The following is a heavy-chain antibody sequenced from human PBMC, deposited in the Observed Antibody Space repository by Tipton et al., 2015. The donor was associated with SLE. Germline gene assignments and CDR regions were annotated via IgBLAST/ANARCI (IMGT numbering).Heavy chain of an antibody. CDR3: ARVADYYGPGHFYCDMDV. Sequence: TLSLTCTVSGGSISSYYWSWIRQPPGKGLEWIGYIYYSGSTNYNPSLKSRVTISVDTSKNQFSLKLSSVTAADTAVYYCARVADYYGPGHFYCDMDVWGKGTTVTASS. V-gene: IGHV4-59*01. D-gene: IGHD3-10*01. CDR1: GGSISSYY. CDR2: IYYSGST. J-gene: IGHJ6*03.